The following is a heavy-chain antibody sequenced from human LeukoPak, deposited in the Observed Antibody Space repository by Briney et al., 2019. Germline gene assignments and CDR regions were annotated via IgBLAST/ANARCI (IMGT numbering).Heavy chain of an antibody. D-gene: IGHD4-23*01. J-gene: IGHJ4*02. CDR1: GASISSRSSY. Sequence: SETLSLTCTVSGASISSRSSYWSWIRQPAGKGLEWIGRIYTSESTYYNPSLKSRVTISVDTSKNQFSLKLSSVTAADTAVYYCARDLGGNSREYYFDYWGQGTLVTVSS. CDR3: ARDLGGNSREYYFDY. CDR2: IYTSEST. V-gene: IGHV4-61*02.